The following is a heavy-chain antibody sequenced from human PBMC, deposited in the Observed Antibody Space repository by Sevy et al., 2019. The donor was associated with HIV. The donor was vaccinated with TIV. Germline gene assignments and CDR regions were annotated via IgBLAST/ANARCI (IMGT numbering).Heavy chain of an antibody. V-gene: IGHV3-23*01. J-gene: IGHJ4*02. D-gene: IGHD6-13*01. Sequence: SLRLSCAASGFTFSRFAMSWVRQAPGKGLEWVSIISGSGDITYYEQSVKGRFTISRDNSKNTLSLQMNSLRAEDTAIYFCAKTDRISALGQFDYWGQGTLVTVSS. CDR2: ISGSGDIT. CDR1: GFTFSRFA. CDR3: AKTDRISALGQFDY.